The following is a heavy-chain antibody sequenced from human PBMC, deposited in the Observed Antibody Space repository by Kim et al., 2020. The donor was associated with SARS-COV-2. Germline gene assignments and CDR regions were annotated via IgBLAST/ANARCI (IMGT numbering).Heavy chain of an antibody. D-gene: IGHD3-22*01. V-gene: IGHV4-31*03. J-gene: IGHJ4*02. CDR1: GGSISSGGYY. CDR2: IYYSGST. CDR3: AREHYYDSSGYGS. Sequence: SETLSLTCTVSGGSISSGGYYWSWIRQHPGKGLEWIGYIYYSGSTYYNPSLKSRVTISVDTSKNQFSLKLSSVTAADTAVYYCAREHYYDSSGYGSWGQGTLVTVSS.